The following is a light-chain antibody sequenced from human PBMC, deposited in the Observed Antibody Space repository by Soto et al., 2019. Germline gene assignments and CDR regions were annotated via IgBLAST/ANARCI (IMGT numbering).Light chain of an antibody. CDR3: QQYKSWPTIT. V-gene: IGKV3-15*01. J-gene: IGKJ5*01. CDR1: QTVPSR. Sequence: EIVRTQSPATLSVSPGEGVTLSCRASQTVPSRIAWYQQKPCQAPRLLIYGASTRATGVPDRFSGTGSGTEFTLTISSLKSEDYGVYYCQQYKSWPTITFGQGTRLEIK. CDR2: GAS.